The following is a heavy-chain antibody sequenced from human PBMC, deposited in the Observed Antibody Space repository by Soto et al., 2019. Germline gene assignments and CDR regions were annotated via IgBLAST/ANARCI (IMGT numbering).Heavy chain of an antibody. CDR1: GFTFSSYG. J-gene: IGHJ5*02. CDR2: IWYDGSNK. Sequence: QVQLVESGGGVVQPGRSLRLSCAASGFTFSSYGMHWVRQAPGKGLEWVAVIWYDGSNKYYADSVKGRFTISRDNSKNTLYLQMNSRRAEDTAVYYCARDPGYCSSTSCLGWFDPWGQGTLVTVSS. D-gene: IGHD2-2*01. CDR3: ARDPGYCSSTSCLGWFDP. V-gene: IGHV3-33*01.